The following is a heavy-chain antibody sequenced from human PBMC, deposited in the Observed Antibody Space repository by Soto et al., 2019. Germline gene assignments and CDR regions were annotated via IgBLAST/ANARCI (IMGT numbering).Heavy chain of an antibody. Sequence: ASVKVSCKASGYTFTGYYMHWVRQAPGQGLEWMGWINPNSGGTNYAQKFQGRVTMTRDTSISTAYMELSRLRSDDTAVYYCARERPYYYYGMDVWGQGTTVTVYS. CDR2: INPNSGGT. J-gene: IGHJ6*02. CDR3: ARERPYYYYGMDV. CDR1: GYTFTGYY. V-gene: IGHV1-2*02.